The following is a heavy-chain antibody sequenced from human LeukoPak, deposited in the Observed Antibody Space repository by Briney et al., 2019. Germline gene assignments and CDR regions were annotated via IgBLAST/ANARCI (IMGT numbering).Heavy chain of an antibody. J-gene: IGHJ3*02. CDR3: AKDSWEYYYDSSGSIRDALDI. CDR1: GFTFSSYA. V-gene: IGHV3-23*01. D-gene: IGHD3-22*01. Sequence: GGSLRVSCAASGFTFSSYAMRWVRQAPGKGLEWVSAISGSGGSTYYADSVKGRFTISRDNSKNTLYLQMNSLRAEDTAVYYCAKDSWEYYYDSSGSIRDALDIWGQGTMVTVSS. CDR2: ISGSGGST.